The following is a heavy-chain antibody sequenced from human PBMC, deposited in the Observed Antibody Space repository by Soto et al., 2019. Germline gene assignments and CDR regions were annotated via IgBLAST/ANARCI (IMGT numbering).Heavy chain of an antibody. D-gene: IGHD5-12*01. CDR3: ARDTPVTTITGAFDI. CDR1: GFTFSSYA. CDR2: ISGSGATT. J-gene: IGHJ3*02. V-gene: IGHV3-23*01. Sequence: GGSLRLSCAASGFTFSSYAMSWVRQAPGKGLEWVSAISGSGATTYYAGSVKGRFTISRDNSKNTLFLQMNSLRAEDSAVYYCARDTPVTTITGAFDIWGQGTMVTVSS.